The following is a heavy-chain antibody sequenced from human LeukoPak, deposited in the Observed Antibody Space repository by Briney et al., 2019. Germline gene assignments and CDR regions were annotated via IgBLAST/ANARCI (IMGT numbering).Heavy chain of an antibody. D-gene: IGHD6-19*01. V-gene: IGHV4-38-2*02. CDR1: GYSISSGYY. CDR3: ARAISTVAGGGTFDY. J-gene: IGHJ4*02. Sequence: PSETLSLTRTVSGYSISSGYYWGWIRQPPGKGLEWIGSIYHSGSTYYNPSLKSRVTISVDTSKNQCSLKLSSVTAADTAVYYCARAISTVAGGGTFDYWGQGTLVTVSS. CDR2: IYHSGST.